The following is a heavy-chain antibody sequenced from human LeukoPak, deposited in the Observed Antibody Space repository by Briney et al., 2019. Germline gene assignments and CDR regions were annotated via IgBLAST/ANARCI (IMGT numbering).Heavy chain of an antibody. Sequence: PGGSLRLSCAASGFTFSSYSVNWVRQAPGKGLEWVSYISSSSSTIYYADSVKGRFTISRDNAKNSLYLQMNSLRDEDTAVYYCARGGYYYDSSGYYTDFDYWGQGTLVTVSS. V-gene: IGHV3-48*02. J-gene: IGHJ4*02. D-gene: IGHD3-22*01. CDR1: GFTFSSYS. CDR2: ISSSSSTI. CDR3: ARGGYYYDSSGYYTDFDY.